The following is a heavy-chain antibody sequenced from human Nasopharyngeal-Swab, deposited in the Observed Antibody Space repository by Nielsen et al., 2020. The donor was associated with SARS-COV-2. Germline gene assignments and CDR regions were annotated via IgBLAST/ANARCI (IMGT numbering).Heavy chain of an antibody. D-gene: IGHD3-3*01. CDR2: IYYSGST. J-gene: IGHJ6*03. V-gene: IGHV4-59*01. CDR1: GGSISSYY. CDR3: ARSRLGVSPYYYYMDV. Sequence: GSLRLSCTVSGGSISSYYWSWIRQPPGKGLEWIGYIYYSGSTKYNPSLKSRVTISVDTSKNQFSLKVNSVSAADTAVYYCARSRLGVSPYYYYMDVWGKGTTVTVSS.